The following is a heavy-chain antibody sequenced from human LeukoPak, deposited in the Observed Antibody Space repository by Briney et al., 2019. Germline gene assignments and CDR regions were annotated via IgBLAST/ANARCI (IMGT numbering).Heavy chain of an antibody. CDR3: ARGVVGSTGYYYYMDV. J-gene: IGHJ6*03. CDR2: MNPNSGNT. D-gene: IGHD2-15*01. CDR1: GYTFTSYD. Sequence: ASVKVSCKASGYTFTSYDINWVRQATGQGLEWMGWMNPNSGNTGYAQKFQGRVTMTRNTSISTAYMALSSLRSEDTAVYYCARGVVGSTGYYYYMDVRGKGTTVTVSS. V-gene: IGHV1-8*01.